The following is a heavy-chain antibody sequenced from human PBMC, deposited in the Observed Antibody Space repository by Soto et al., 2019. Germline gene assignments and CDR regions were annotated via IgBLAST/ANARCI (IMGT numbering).Heavy chain of an antibody. D-gene: IGHD1-1*01. CDR1: GYTFTSYG. J-gene: IGHJ4*02. Sequence: ASVKVSCKASGYTFTSYGISWVRQAPGQGLERTGWISAYNGNTNYAQKLQGRVTMTTDTSTSTAYTELRSLRSDDTAVYYCARESTGTPDYWGQGPLVTVSS. CDR2: ISAYNGNT. V-gene: IGHV1-18*01. CDR3: ARESTGTPDY.